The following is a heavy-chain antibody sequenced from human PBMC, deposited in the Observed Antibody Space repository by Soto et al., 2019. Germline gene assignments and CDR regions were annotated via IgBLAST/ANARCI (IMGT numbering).Heavy chain of an antibody. J-gene: IGHJ6*02. CDR1: GGTFSSYA. D-gene: IGHD5-18*01. V-gene: IGHV1-69*06. CDR2: IIPIFGTA. Sequence: QVQLVQSGAEVKKPGSSVKVSCKASGGTFSSYAISWVRQAPGQGLEWMGGIIPIFGTANYAQKFQGRVTITADKSTSTAYMELGSLRAEDTAVYYCASPAGIQLWLPAYYYGRDVWGQGTTVTVSS. CDR3: ASPAGIQLWLPAYYYGRDV.